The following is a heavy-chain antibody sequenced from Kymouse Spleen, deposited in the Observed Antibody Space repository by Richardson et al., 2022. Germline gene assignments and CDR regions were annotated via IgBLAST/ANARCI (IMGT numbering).Heavy chain of an antibody. J-gene: IGHJ6*02. V-gene: IGHV3-21*03. CDR3: ARDYTAMANYYYYGMDV. CDR1: GFTFSSYS. Sequence: EVQLVESGGGLVKPGGSLRLSCAASGFTFSSYSMNWVRQAPGKGLEWVSSISSSSSYIYYADSVKGRFTISRDNAKNSLYLQMNSLRAEDTAVYYCARDYTAMANYYYYGMDVWGQGTTVTVSS. CDR2: ISSSSSYI. D-gene: IGHD5-18,IGHD5-18*01.